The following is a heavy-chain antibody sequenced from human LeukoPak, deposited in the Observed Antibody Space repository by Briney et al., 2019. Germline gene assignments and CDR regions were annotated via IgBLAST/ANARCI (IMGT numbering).Heavy chain of an antibody. CDR2: IYYSGST. D-gene: IGHD3-9*01. CDR1: GGSIISSSYS. V-gene: IGHV4-39*01. CDR3: ARLILGGYFDWLNPTYYFDY. J-gene: IGHJ4*02. Sequence: SETLSLTCTVSGGSIISSSYSWGWIRQPPGKGLEWIGSIYYSGSTYSNPSLKIRVTISVDTSKNQFSLKLSSVTASDTAVYYCARLILGGYFDWLNPTYYFDYWGQGTLVTVSS.